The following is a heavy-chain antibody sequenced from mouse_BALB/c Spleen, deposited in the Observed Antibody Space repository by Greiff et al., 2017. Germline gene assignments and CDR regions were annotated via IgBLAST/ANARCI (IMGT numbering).Heavy chain of an antibody. J-gene: IGHJ3*01. V-gene: IGHV1-12*01. Sequence: QVQLQQPGAELVKPGASVKMSCKASGYTFTSYNMHCVKQTPGQGLEWIGAIYPGNGDTSYNQKFKGKATLTADKSSSTAYMQLSSLTSEDSAVYYCASFDYEFAYWGQGTLVTVSA. CDR3: ASFDYEFAY. CDR2: IYPGNGDT. D-gene: IGHD2-4*01. CDR1: GYTFTSYN.